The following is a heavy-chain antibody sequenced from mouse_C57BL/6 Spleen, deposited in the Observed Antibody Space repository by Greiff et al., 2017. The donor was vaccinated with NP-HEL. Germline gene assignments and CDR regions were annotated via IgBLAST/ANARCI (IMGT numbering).Heavy chain of an antibody. V-gene: IGHV5-17*01. D-gene: IGHD3-2*02. J-gene: IGHJ4*01. Sequence: EVHLVESGGGLVKPGGSLKLSCAASGFTFSDYGMHWVRQAPEKGLEWVAYISSGSSTIYYADTVKGRFTISRDNAKNTLFLQMTSLRSEDTAMYYCAREATGVYYYAMDYWGQGTSVTVSS. CDR2: ISSGSSTI. CDR3: AREATGVYYYAMDY. CDR1: GFTFSDYG.